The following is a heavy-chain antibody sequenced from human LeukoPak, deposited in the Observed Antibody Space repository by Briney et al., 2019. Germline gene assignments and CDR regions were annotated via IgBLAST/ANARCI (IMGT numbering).Heavy chain of an antibody. Sequence: SETLSLTCTVSGGSISSYYWSWIRQLAGKGLEWIGRIYTSGSTNYNPSLKSRVTISVDTSKNQFSLKLSSVTAADTAVYYCARRSGWYRYFQHWGQGTLVTVSS. V-gene: IGHV4-4*07. CDR2: IYTSGST. D-gene: IGHD6-19*01. CDR1: GGSISSYY. J-gene: IGHJ1*01. CDR3: ARRSGWYRYFQH.